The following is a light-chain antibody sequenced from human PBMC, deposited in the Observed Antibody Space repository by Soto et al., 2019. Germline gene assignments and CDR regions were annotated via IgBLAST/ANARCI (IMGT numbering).Light chain of an antibody. J-gene: IGKJ4*01. Sequence: EIVLTQSPDTLSLSPWERATPSCRASQTVRNNFLAWYQQKPGQAPRLLISVASSRATGIPDRFSGSGSGTDFSLTISRLEPEDVATYYCQKHDTAPLTFGGGTKVDIK. V-gene: IGKV3-20*01. CDR2: VAS. CDR1: QTVRNNF. CDR3: QKHDTAPLT.